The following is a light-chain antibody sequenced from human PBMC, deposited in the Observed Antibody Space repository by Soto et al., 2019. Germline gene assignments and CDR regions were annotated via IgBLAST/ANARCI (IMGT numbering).Light chain of an antibody. J-gene: IGKJ2*01. CDR2: AAS. CDR3: LQDYSYPYT. V-gene: IGKV1-6*01. CDR1: QGIRID. Sequence: QMSQSPSSLSVSVGDRVTISCPARQGIRIDLGWYQLKPGKAPKLLIYAASSLQSGVPSRFSGSGSGTDFTLTISSLQPEDFATYYCLQDYSYPYTFGQGTKLEIK.